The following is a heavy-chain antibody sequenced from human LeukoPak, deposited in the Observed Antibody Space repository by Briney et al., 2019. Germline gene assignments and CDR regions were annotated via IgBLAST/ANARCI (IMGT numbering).Heavy chain of an antibody. Sequence: NPSQTLSLTCTVSGGSISSGTYYWSWIRQPPGKGLEWIGYIYYSGSTNYNPSLKSRVTISVDTSKNQFSLKLSSVTAADTAVYYCARHSSYGSGSYWDPFDYWGQGTLVTVSS. CDR2: IYYSGST. J-gene: IGHJ4*02. CDR3: ARHSSYGSGSYWDPFDY. V-gene: IGHV4-61*01. CDR1: GGSISSGTYY. D-gene: IGHD3-10*01.